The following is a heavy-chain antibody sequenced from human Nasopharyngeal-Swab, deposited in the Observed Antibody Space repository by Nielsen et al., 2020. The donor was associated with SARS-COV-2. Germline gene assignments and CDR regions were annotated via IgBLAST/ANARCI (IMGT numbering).Heavy chain of an antibody. CDR3: ARAAIDQHFDS. CDR1: GYIFNDHF. V-gene: IGHV1-46*02. J-gene: IGHJ4*02. Sequence: ASVKVSCKAPGYIFNDHFIRWVRQAPGQGLEWMGIINPSGTSTTHAQRFQGRVTMTRDTSTSTVHMELSSLRSGDTAVYYCARAAIDQHFDSWGQGSLVTVSS. CDR2: INPSGTST. D-gene: IGHD5-24*01.